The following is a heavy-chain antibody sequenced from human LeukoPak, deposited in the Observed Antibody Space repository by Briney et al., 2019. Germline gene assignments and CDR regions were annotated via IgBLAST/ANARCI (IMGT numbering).Heavy chain of an antibody. CDR3: ARTYGGNVGYYYYYYMDV. Sequence: GGSLRLSCAASGFTFSSYGIHWVRQAPGKGLEWVAFIRYDGSNEYYADSVRGRITISRDNSKNTLYLQMNSLRAEDTAVYYCARTYGGNVGYYYYYYMDVWGKGTTVTVSS. CDR1: GFTFSSYG. D-gene: IGHD4-23*01. V-gene: IGHV3-30*02. J-gene: IGHJ6*03. CDR2: IRYDGSNE.